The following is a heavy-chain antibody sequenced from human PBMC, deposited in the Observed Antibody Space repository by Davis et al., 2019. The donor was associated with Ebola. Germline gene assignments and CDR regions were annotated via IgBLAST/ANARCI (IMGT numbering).Heavy chain of an antibody. CDR2: IYYSGST. D-gene: IGHD3-22*01. Sequence: MPSETLSLTCTVSSGSISSNYWSWIRQPPGKGLEWIGYIYYSGSTNYNPSLKSRVSMSVDTSKNQFSLKLSSVTAADTAVYYCARDRGYYYDSSGYYAYYFDYWGQGTLVTVSS. J-gene: IGHJ4*02. V-gene: IGHV4-59*01. CDR3: ARDRGYYYDSSGYYAYYFDY. CDR1: SGSISSNY.